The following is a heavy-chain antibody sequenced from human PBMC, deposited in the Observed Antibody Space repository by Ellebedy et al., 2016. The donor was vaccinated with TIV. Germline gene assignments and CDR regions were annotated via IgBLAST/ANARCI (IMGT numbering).Heavy chain of an antibody. CDR2: IYLHDSHT. D-gene: IGHD3-9*01. CDR1: GDRFTSYW. CDR3: ARALDGTYDWFS. Sequence: GGSLRLXCKGSGDRFTSYWIGWVRQLPGEGLEWMGLIYLHDSHTKYNSAFQGQVTISADKSISTAYLQWSSLKASDTANYYCARALDGTYDWFSWGQGTLVTVSS. J-gene: IGHJ5*02. V-gene: IGHV5-51*01.